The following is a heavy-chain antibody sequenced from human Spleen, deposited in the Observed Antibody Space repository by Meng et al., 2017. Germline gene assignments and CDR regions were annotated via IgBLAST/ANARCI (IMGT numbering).Heavy chain of an antibody. D-gene: IGHD6-13*01. V-gene: IGHV4-34*01. Sequence: GAVLFSPSETLLHPCAIYGRSFSDFYCSWLRKPPGKGLEWIGEINHSGSINYSPSLKSRVPISVDTSKSQFSLKLSSVTAADTAVYYCARGRVRGIAGDYWGQGTLVTVSS. J-gene: IGHJ4*02. CDR1: GRSFSDFY. CDR3: ARGRVRGIAGDY. CDR2: INHSGSI.